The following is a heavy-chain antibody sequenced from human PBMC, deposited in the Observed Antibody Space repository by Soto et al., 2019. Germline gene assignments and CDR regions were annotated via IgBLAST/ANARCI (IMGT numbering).Heavy chain of an antibody. J-gene: IGHJ6*02. V-gene: IGHV3-48*03. CDR2: ISSSGSTI. CDR1: GFTFSSYE. CDR3: ARDVYYYDSSGYYDYYCYGMDV. D-gene: IGHD3-22*01. Sequence: GGSLRLSCAASGFTFSSYEMNWVRQAPGKGLEWVSYISSSGSTIYYADSVKGRFTISRDNAKNSLYLQMNSLRAEDTAVYYCARDVYYYDSSGYYDYYCYGMDVWGQGTTVTVSS.